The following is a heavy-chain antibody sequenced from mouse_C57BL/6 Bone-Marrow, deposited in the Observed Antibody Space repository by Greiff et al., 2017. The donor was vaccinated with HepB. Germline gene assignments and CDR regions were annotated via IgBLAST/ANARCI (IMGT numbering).Heavy chain of an antibody. V-gene: IGHV1-19*01. CDR2: INPYNGGT. Sequence: VQLQQSGPVLVKPGASVKMSCKASGYTFTDYYMNWVKQSHGKSLEWIGVINPYNGGTSYNQKFKGKATLTVDKSSSTAYMELNSLTSEDSAVYYCARDGTRDWYFDVWGTGTTVTVSS. J-gene: IGHJ1*03. CDR1: GYTFTDYY. CDR3: ARDGTRDWYFDV. D-gene: IGHD1-1*01.